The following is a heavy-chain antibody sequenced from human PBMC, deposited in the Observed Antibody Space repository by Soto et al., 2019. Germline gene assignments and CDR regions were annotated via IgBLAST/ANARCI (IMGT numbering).Heavy chain of an antibody. Sequence: EVQLLQSRGGWVQPGGALRLSCAASGFTFSSYAMTWVRQAPGKGLEWVSAISGGGGSTDYAESVKGRFTISRDNSKNTLNLQMNSLTDEDTAVYYCAKGGSGSYSNYYYYGMDVWGQGTTVTVSS. CDR1: GFTFSSYA. D-gene: IGHD3-10*01. CDR3: AKGGSGSYSNYYYYGMDV. J-gene: IGHJ6*02. V-gene: IGHV3-23*01. CDR2: ISGGGGST.